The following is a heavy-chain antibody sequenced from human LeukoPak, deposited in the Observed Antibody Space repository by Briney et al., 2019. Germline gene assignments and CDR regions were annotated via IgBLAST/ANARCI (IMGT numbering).Heavy chain of an antibody. J-gene: IGHJ4*02. CDR2: IYYSGST. Sequence: SETLPLTCTVSGGSISSGSYYWSWIRQPAGKGLEWIGSIYYSGSTYYNPSLKSRVTISVDTSKNQFSLKLSSVTAADTAVYYCAGLYGSGTFFDYWGQGTLVTVSS. V-gene: IGHV4-39*01. CDR1: GGSISSGSYY. CDR3: AGLYGSGTFFDY. D-gene: IGHD3-10*01.